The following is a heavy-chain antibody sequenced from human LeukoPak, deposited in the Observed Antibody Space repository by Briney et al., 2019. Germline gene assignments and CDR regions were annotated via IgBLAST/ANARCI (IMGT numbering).Heavy chain of an antibody. Sequence: GGSLRLSCAASGFTLSNHAMSWVRQPPGKGLEWVSGISGSGGDIHYAESVKGRFTISRDNSRNTLYLQMNSLRAEDTAVYYCAKLSPGVREGYWGQGSLVTVSS. CDR3: AKLSPGVREGY. CDR1: GFTLSNHA. V-gene: IGHV3-23*01. CDR2: ISGSGGDI. D-gene: IGHD1-26*01. J-gene: IGHJ4*02.